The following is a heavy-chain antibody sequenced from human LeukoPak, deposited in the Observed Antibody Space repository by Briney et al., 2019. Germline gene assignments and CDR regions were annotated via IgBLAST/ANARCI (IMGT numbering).Heavy chain of an antibody. J-gene: IGHJ4*02. D-gene: IGHD3-22*01. CDR1: GGPISRRSYY. Sequence: PSETLSLTCTVSGGPISRRSYYWGWIRQPPGRGLEWFGSIYYSGSTYYNPSLKSRVTISVDTSKNQFSLKLSSVTAADTAVYYCARHYGYYDSSGYDYWGQGTLVTVSS. V-gene: IGHV4-39*01. CDR3: ARHYGYYDSSGYDY. CDR2: IYYSGST.